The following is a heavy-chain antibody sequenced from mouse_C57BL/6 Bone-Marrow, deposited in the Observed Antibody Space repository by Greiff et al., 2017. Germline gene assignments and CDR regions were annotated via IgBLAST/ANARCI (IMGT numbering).Heavy chain of an antibody. D-gene: IGHD2-1*01. J-gene: IGHJ4*01. Sequence: QVQLQQPGAELVKPGASVKLSCKASGYTFTSYWMQWVKQRPGQGLEWIGEIDPSDSYTNYNQKFKGKGTFTVDTSSSTAYMQLSSLTSEDSAVYYGAFVCAVYGNYPMDYWGQGTSVTVSS. CDR3: AFVCAVYGNYPMDY. CDR1: GYTFTSYW. CDR2: IDPSDSYT. V-gene: IGHV1-50*01.